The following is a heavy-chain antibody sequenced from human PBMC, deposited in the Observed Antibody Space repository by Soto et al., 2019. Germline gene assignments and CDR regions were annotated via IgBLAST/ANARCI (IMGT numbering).Heavy chain of an antibody. J-gene: IGHJ4*02. V-gene: IGHV4-39*01. Sequence: QLQLQESGPGLVKPSETLSLTCTVSGGSISSSSYYWGWIRQPPGKGLEWIGSIYYSGSTYYNPSLKIRVTISVDTSKNQCSLKPSSVTAADTAVYYCARMTVTTGTCLWGQGTLVTVS. CDR1: GGSISSSSYY. CDR2: IYYSGST. CDR3: ARMTVTTGTCL. D-gene: IGHD4-17*01.